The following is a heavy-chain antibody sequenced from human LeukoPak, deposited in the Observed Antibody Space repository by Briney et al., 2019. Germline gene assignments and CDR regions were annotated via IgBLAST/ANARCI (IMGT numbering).Heavy chain of an antibody. Sequence: PGGSLRLSCAASGFSFTNTWMSWVRQAPRKGLEWVGRVKSKADDGTTDYAAPVQGRFTISRDDSKNTLSLQMNSLKTEDTAVYYCATEGGSGSYYGDDAFDMWGQGTMVTVSS. D-gene: IGHD3-10*01. CDR3: ATEGGSGSYYGDDAFDM. CDR1: GFSFTNTW. J-gene: IGHJ3*02. CDR2: VKSKADDGTT. V-gene: IGHV3-15*01.